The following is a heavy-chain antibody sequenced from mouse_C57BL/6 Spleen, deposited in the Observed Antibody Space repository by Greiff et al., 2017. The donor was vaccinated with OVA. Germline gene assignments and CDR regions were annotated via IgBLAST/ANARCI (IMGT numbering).Heavy chain of an antibody. Sequence: QVQLKESGAELVKPGASVKLSCKASGYTFTEYTIHWVKQRSGQGLEWIGWFYPGSGSIKYNEKFKDKATLTADKSSSTVYMELSRLTSEDSAVYFGARHDWDVNYCDYWGQDTTLTVSS. J-gene: IGHJ2*01. CDR1: GYTFTEYT. CDR3: ARHDWDVNYCDY. D-gene: IGHD4-1*01. V-gene: IGHV1-62-2*01. CDR2: FYPGSGSI.